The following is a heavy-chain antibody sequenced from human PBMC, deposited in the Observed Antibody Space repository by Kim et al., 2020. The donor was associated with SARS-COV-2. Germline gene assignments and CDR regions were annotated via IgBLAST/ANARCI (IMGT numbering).Heavy chain of an antibody. V-gene: IGHV3-23*01. CDR2: ISGNCVAT. J-gene: IGHJ3*02. D-gene: IGHD2-21*01. CDR1: GFTFINFA. CDR3: AKPDGYYLGYAFDI. Sequence: GGSLRLSCATSGFTFINFAMTWVRQAPGKGLEWVSGISGNCVATDYAGSVKGRFTISRDNSKNTLYLQMNSLRAEDTAVYYCAKPDGYYLGYAFDIWGQGTMVTVSS.